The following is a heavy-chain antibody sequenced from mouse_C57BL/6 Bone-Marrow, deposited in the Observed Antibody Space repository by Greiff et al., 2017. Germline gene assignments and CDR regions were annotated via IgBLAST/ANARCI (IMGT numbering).Heavy chain of an antibody. CDR2: FDPENGDT. CDR3: TPLYYYGSSYDY. J-gene: IGHJ2*01. CDR1: GFNIKDDY. Sequence: VQLQQSGAELVRPGASVKLSCTASGFNIKDDYMHWVKQRPEQGLEWIGWFDPENGDTEYASKFQGKATITADTSSNTAYLQLSSLTSEDTAVYYCTPLYYYGSSYDYWGQGTTLTVSS. D-gene: IGHD1-1*01. V-gene: IGHV14-4*01.